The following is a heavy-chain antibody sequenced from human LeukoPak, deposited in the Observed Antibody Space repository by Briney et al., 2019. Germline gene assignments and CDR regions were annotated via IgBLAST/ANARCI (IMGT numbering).Heavy chain of an antibody. D-gene: IGHD5/OR15-5a*01. V-gene: IGHV4-59*08. J-gene: IGHJ4*02. CDR2: IYYSGST. Sequence: PSETLSLTCTVSGGSISSYYWSWIRQPPGKGLEWIGYIYYSGSTNYNPSLKSRVTISVDTSKNQFSLKLSSVTAADTAVYYCARRHRGYSVLFDYWGQGTLVTVSS. CDR3: ARRHRGYSVLFDY. CDR1: GGSISSYY.